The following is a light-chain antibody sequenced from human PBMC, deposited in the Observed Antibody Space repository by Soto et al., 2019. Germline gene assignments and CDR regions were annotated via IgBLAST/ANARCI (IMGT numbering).Light chain of an antibody. CDR1: SSDVGSYNL. V-gene: IGLV2-23*02. CDR2: EVT. Sequence: QSALTQPASVSGSPGQSMTISCTGTSSDVGSYNLVSWYQQHPGKAPKLMIYEVTERPSGVSHRFSGSKSGNTASLTISGLQAEDEADYYCCSYAGSSTLVFGGGTKLTVL. J-gene: IGLJ2*01. CDR3: CSYAGSSTLV.